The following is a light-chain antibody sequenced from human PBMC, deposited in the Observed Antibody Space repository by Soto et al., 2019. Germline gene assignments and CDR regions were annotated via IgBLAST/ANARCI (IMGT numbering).Light chain of an antibody. Sequence: QPVLTQSPSAPASLGASVKLTCTLSSGHSSYAIAWHQQQPEKGPRYLMKLNSDGSHSKGDGIPDRFSGSSSGAERYLTISSLQSEDEADYYCQTWGTGIRVFGGGTKLTV. CDR2: LNSDGSH. J-gene: IGLJ3*02. CDR3: QTWGTGIRV. CDR1: SGHSSYA. V-gene: IGLV4-69*01.